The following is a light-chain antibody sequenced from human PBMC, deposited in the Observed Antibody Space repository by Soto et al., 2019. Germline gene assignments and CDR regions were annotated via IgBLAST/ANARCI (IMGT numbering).Light chain of an antibody. CDR2: GAS. Sequence: EIVLTQSPGTLSLSPGERATLSCRASQSVRNTYVAWYQQRPGQAPRLLVSGASSRATGIPDRYSGSGSGTDFTLTINRQEPEDFAVYFCQQYGESPPTFGGGTKVEIK. J-gene: IGKJ4*01. V-gene: IGKV3-20*01. CDR1: QSVRNTY. CDR3: QQYGESPPT.